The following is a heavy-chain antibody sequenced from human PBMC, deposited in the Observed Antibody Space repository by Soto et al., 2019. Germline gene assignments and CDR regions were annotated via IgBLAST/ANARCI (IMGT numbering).Heavy chain of an antibody. Sequence: SETLSLTCTVSGGSISSSSYYWGWIRQPPGKGLEWIGSIYYSGSTYYNPSLKSRVTISVDTSKNQFPLRLSSVTAADTAVYYSASRLRFFEWSTPIHWFDPWGQGTLVTVSS. V-gene: IGHV4-39*01. J-gene: IGHJ5*02. D-gene: IGHD3-3*01. CDR3: ASRLRFFEWSTPIHWFDP. CDR2: IYYSGST. CDR1: GGSISSSSYY.